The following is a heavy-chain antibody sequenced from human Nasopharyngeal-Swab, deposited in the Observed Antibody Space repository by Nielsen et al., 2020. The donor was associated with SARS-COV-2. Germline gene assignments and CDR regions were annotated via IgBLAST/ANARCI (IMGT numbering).Heavy chain of an antibody. J-gene: IGHJ4*02. Sequence: WIRQPPGKGLEWVSSISSSSYIYYADSVKGRFTISRDNAMNSLYLQMNSLRAEDTAVYYCARVAGLIAAAGDYWGQGTLVTVSS. V-gene: IGHV3-69-1*01. D-gene: IGHD6-13*01. CDR2: ISSSSYI. CDR3: ARVAGLIAAAGDY.